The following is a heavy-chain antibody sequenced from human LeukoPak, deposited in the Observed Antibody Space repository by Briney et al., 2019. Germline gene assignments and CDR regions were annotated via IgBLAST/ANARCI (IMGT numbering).Heavy chain of an antibody. V-gene: IGHV4-59*01. Sequence: SETLSLTCTVSGGSINSYYGSWIRQPPGKGLEWIGNIYYTGSTIYNPSLQSRVTISLDTSKNQFSLKLTSVTAADTAVYYCARAKDIVVVPAATPYYYYYYYMDVWGKGTTVTVSS. CDR2: IYYTGST. CDR1: GGSINSYY. CDR3: ARAKDIVVVPAATPYYYYYYYMDV. J-gene: IGHJ6*03. D-gene: IGHD2-2*01.